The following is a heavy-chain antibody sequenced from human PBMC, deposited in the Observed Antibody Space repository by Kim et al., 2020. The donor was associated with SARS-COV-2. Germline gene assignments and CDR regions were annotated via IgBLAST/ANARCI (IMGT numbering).Heavy chain of an antibody. D-gene: IGHD2-15*01. CDR2: IYSGGSST. Sequence: GGSLRLSCAASGFTFSSYAMSWVRQAPGKGLEWVSVIYSGGSSTYYADSVKGRFTISRDNSKNTLYLQMNSLRAEDTAVYYCAKAGGFYCSGGSCYFDY. J-gene: IGHJ4*03. V-gene: IGHV3-23*03. CDR1: GFTFSSYA. CDR3: AKAGGFYCSGGSCYFDY.